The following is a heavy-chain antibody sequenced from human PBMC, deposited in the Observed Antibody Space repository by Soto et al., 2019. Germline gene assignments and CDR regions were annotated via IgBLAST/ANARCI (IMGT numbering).Heavy chain of an antibody. V-gene: IGHV4-59*08. CDR2: IYYSGST. D-gene: IGHD2-2*01. CDR1: GGSISSYY. J-gene: IGHJ6*02. Sequence: SETLSLTCTVSGGSISSYYWSWIRQPPGKGLEWIGYIYYSGSTNYNPSLKSRVTISVDTSKDQFSLKLSSVTAADTAVYYCARHVPYCSDTSHCAYGMDVWGQGTTVNVSS. CDR3: ARHVPYCSDTSHCAYGMDV.